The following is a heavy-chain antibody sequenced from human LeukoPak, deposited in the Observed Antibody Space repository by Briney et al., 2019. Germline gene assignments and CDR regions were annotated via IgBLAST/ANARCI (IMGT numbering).Heavy chain of an antibody. D-gene: IGHD4-17*01. CDR3: ARTYGDYDDAFDV. V-gene: IGHV4-39*01. CDR1: RGSISSSTDY. CDR2: IYYSGST. J-gene: IGHJ3*01. Sequence: SETLSLTCTVSRGSISSSTDYWGWIRQPPGKGLEWIGSIYYSGSTYNNPSLKSRVTIFVDTSKNQFSLKLSSVTATDTAVYYCARTYGDYDDAFDVWGQGTMVTVSS.